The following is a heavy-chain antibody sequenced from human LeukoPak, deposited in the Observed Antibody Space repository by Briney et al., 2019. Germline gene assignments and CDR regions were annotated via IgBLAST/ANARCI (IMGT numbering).Heavy chain of an antibody. CDR3: ATPGDGYNSMDFDY. V-gene: IGHV1-69*06. J-gene: IGHJ4*02. CDR1: GYTFTGYY. D-gene: IGHD5-24*01. CDR2: IIPIFGTA. Sequence: ASVKVSCKASGYTFTGYYMHWVRQAPGQGLEWMGGIIPIFGTANYAQKFQGRVTITADKSTSTAYMELSSLRSEDTAVYYCATPGDGYNSMDFDYWGQGTLVTVSS.